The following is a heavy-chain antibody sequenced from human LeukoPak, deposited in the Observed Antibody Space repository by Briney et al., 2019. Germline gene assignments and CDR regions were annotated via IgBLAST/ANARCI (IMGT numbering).Heavy chain of an antibody. V-gene: IGHV4-61*02. Sequence: SETLSLTCTVSGGSISSGRYYCSWIGQPAGKGLEWIGRIYTSGNTSYNPSLKSRLTVSVDTSKNQFSLKLSSVTAADTAVYYSARDGLWAFDIWGQGTMVTVPS. CDR2: IYTSGNT. CDR1: GGSISSGRYY. CDR3: ARDGLWAFDI. J-gene: IGHJ3*02.